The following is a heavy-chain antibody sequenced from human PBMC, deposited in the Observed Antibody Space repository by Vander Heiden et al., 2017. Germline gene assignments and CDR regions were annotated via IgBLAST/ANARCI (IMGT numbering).Heavy chain of an antibody. Sequence: QLQLQESGPELVTPSETLSLTCTVSGGPISSSSYYWGWISQPPGKGLEWIGSIYYSGTTYYNLSLRSRVTISVDTSKNQFSLRLSSVTAADTAVYYCARRYGVGARQDPFDIWGQGTMVTVSS. J-gene: IGHJ3*02. D-gene: IGHD1-26*01. CDR3: ARRYGVGARQDPFDI. CDR2: IYYSGTT. V-gene: IGHV4-39*01. CDR1: GGPISSSSYY.